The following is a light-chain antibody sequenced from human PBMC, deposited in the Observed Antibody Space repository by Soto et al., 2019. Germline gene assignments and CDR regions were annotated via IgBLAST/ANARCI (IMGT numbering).Light chain of an antibody. CDR1: ESVSSN. J-gene: IGKJ5*01. Sequence: VMTQSPDTLSVSPVEIVTLSCMASESVSSNVAWYQQRPGQAPRLLIYGASTRATDTPVRFSGSGSGTEFALTISSLQSEDFAIYYCQQYSDWPPITFGQGTRLEI. CDR3: QQYSDWPPIT. CDR2: GAS. V-gene: IGKV3-15*01.